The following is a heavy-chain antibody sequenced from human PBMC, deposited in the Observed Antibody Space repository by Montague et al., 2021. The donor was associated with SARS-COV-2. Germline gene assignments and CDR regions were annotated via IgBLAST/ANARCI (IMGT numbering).Heavy chain of an antibody. CDR1: GGSLNSYY. D-gene: IGHD6-19*01. V-gene: IGHV4-4*07. Sequence: SETLSLTCGVSGGSLNSYYWSWILQPAGKGLEWIGRIYTSGRTNHSPSLKSRVTISVDTSRNHLSLKLPSVTAADTAVYYCAGDSRTSGWGLWYHGLDVWGQGTPVIVSS. CDR3: AGDSRTSGWGLWYHGLDV. CDR2: IYTSGRT. J-gene: IGHJ6*02.